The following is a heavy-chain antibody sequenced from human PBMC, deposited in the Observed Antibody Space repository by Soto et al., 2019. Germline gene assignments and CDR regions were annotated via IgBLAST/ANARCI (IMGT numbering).Heavy chain of an antibody. D-gene: IGHD3-16*01. CDR3: ATKGLGFDP. CDR2: VNHTGGT. V-gene: IGHV4-34*01. J-gene: IGHJ5*02. CDR1: GGSFSGYY. Sequence: QVHLQRWGAGLLRPSETLSLTCAVYGGSFSGYYWGWIRQPPGKGLEWIGKVNHTGGTNYNPSLKSRVTMSVDTSKNQFSLKLSSVTAADTAVYYCATKGLGFDPWGQGTLVTVSS.